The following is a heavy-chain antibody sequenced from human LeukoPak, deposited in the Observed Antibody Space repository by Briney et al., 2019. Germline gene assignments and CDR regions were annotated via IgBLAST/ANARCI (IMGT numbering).Heavy chain of an antibody. V-gene: IGHV1-69*05. CDR3: ARGWGSNYSDY. Sequence: ASVKVSCKASGGTFISYAISWVRQAPGQGLEWMGGIIPIFGTANYAQKFQGRVTITTDESTSTAYMELSSLRSEDTAVYYCARGWGSNYSDYWGQGTLVTVSS. CDR2: IIPIFGTA. CDR1: GGTFISYA. D-gene: IGHD2-21*01. J-gene: IGHJ4*02.